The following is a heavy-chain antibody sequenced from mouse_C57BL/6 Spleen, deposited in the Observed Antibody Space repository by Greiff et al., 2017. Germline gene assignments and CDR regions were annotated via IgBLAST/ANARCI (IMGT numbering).Heavy chain of an antibody. J-gene: IGHJ2*01. CDR2: IDPSDSET. CDR1: GYTFTSYW. Sequence: QVQLQQPGAELVRPGSSVKLSCKASGYTFTSYWMHWVKQRPIQGLEWIGNIDPSDSETHYNQKFKDKATLTVDKSSSTAYMQLSSLTSEDSAVYYCARGNYDYDSSWDYFDYWGQGTTLTVSS. V-gene: IGHV1-52*01. CDR3: ARGNYDYDSSWDYFDY. D-gene: IGHD2-4*01.